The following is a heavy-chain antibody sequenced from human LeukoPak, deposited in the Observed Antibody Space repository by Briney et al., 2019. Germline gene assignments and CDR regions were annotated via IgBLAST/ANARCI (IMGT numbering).Heavy chain of an antibody. V-gene: IGHV3-33*05. CDR1: GFTFSTYV. D-gene: IGHD3-10*01. J-gene: IGHJ6*02. CDR2: IPYDGSNK. CDR3: GRYYGSGRGYYGLDV. Sequence: RGSLRLSCVASGFTFSTYVMHWVRQAPGKGLEWITLIPYDGSNKYYADSVKGRFTISRDYTKNTLYLQMNILRAEDTAVYYCGRYYGSGRGYYGLDVWGQGTTVTVFS.